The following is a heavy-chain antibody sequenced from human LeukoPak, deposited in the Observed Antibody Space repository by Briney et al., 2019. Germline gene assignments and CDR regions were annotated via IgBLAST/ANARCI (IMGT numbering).Heavy chain of an antibody. CDR1: GGSISSYY. D-gene: IGHD6-25*01. J-gene: IGHJ5*02. CDR2: IYYSGST. CDR3: ARVRLGFDP. V-gene: IGHV4-59*01. Sequence: PSETLSLTCTVSGGSISSYYWSWIRQPPGKGLEWIGYIYYSGSTNYNPSLKSRDTISVDTSKNQFSLKLSSVTAADTAVYYCARVRLGFDPWGQGTLVTVSS.